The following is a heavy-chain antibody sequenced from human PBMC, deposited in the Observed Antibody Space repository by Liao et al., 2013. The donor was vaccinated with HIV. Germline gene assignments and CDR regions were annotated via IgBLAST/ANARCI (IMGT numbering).Heavy chain of an antibody. D-gene: IGHD3-10*01. CDR1: GGSFSGYY. CDR2: IYTSGNT. J-gene: IGHJ4*02. V-gene: IGHV4-59*10. CDR3: ARGENYYGSGSYYNY. Sequence: QVQLQQWGAGLLKPSETLSLTCAVYGGSFSGYYWSWIRQPAGKGLEWIGRIYTSGNTNYNPSLKSRVTMSLDTSKNQFSLKLSSVTAADTAVYYCARGENYYGSGSYYNYWGQGTLVTVSS.